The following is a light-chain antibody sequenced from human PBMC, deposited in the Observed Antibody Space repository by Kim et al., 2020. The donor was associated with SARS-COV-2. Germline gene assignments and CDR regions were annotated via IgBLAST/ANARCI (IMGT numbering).Light chain of an antibody. J-gene: IGKJ4*01. V-gene: IGKV3-15*01. CDR2: GAS. CDR1: QSVGSN. Sequence: VSPGERVILSCRASQSVGSNLAWYQQRPGQPPRLLMSGASTRATGVPARFSGSGSGTEFTLTISSLQSEDFAVYYCQQYNNWPRTFGGGTKVDIK. CDR3: QQYNNWPRT.